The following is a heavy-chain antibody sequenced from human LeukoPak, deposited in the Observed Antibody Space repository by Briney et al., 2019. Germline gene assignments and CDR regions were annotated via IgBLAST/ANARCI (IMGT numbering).Heavy chain of an antibody. Sequence: PRRSLRLSCADSGFTFSNYAMHWVRQAPGKGLEWVAFISYDGGSKYYADSVKGRFTISRDNSRNTLYLQMNTLRPEDTTVYYCARETNAFDIWGQGTMVTVSS. CDR1: GFTFSNYA. CDR3: ARETNAFDI. J-gene: IGHJ3*02. V-gene: IGHV3-30-3*01. CDR2: ISYDGGSK.